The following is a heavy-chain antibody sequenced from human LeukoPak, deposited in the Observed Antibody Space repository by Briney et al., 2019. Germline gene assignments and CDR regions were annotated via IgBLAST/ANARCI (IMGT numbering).Heavy chain of an antibody. D-gene: IGHD3-22*01. CDR3: ARHSSGYLSYFDY. CDR2: IYDSGST. CDR1: GGSISNFH. V-gene: IGHV4-59*08. Sequence: SETLSLTCTVSGGSISNFHWSWIRQPPGKGLEWMGYIYDSGSTNYNPSLKSRVTISLDTSKSQFSLKLSSVTAADTAVYYCARHSSGYLSYFDYWGQGTLVPVSS. J-gene: IGHJ4*02.